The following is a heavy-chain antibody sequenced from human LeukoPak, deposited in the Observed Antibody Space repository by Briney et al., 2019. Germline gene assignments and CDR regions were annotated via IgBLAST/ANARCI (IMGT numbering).Heavy chain of an antibody. Sequence: PSETLSLTCTVSGGSISTYYWSWIRQPPGKGLEWLGYIFYTGSTNYNPSLKSRVTISVDTSKNQFSLKLSSVTAADTAVYYCARRPMVRGVSGAFDIWGQGTMVTVSS. CDR3: ARRPMVRGVSGAFDI. J-gene: IGHJ3*02. V-gene: IGHV4-59*04. CDR2: IFYTGST. D-gene: IGHD3-10*01. CDR1: GGSISTYY.